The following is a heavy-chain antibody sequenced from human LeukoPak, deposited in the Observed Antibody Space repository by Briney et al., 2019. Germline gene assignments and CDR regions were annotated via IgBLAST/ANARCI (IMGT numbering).Heavy chain of an antibody. V-gene: IGHV1-69*04. CDR1: GGTFSSYA. J-gene: IGHJ4*02. CDR2: IIPILGIA. D-gene: IGHD6-19*01. Sequence: GASVKVSCKDSGGTFSSYAISWVRQAPGQGLEWMGRIIPILGIANYAQKFQGRVTMTRDTSISTAYMELSRLRSDDTAVYYCAREDSSGWYDFDYWGQGTLVTVSS. CDR3: AREDSSGWYDFDY.